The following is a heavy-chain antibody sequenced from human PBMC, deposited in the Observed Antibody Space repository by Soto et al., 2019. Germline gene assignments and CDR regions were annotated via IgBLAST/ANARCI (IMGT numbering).Heavy chain of an antibody. CDR3: AKGDIVVVVAAPDYGMDV. Sequence: PGGSLRLSCAASGFTFSGYAMSWVRQSPGKGLEWVSAISGSGGSTYYADSVKGRFTISRDNSKNTLYLQMNSLRAEDTAVYYCAKGDIVVVVAAPDYGMDVWGQGTTVTVSS. CDR2: ISGSGGST. CDR1: GFTFSGYA. D-gene: IGHD2-15*01. V-gene: IGHV3-23*01. J-gene: IGHJ6*02.